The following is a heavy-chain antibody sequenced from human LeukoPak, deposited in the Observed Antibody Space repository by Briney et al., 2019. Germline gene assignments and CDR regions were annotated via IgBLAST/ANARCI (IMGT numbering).Heavy chain of an antibody. D-gene: IGHD1-7*01. CDR1: GFTFSSYA. CDR2: ISYDGSNK. J-gene: IGHJ4*02. Sequence: GGSLRLSCAASGFTFSSYAMHWVRQAPGKGLEWVAVISYDGSNKYYADAVKGRFNISRDNSKNTLYLQINSLRAEDTGVYYCARDGFWNYPDYWGQGTLVTVSS. CDR3: ARDGFWNYPDY. V-gene: IGHV3-30-3*01.